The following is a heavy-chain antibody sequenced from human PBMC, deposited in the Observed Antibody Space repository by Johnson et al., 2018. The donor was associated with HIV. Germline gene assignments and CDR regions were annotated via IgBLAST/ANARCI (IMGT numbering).Heavy chain of an antibody. CDR2: ISYDGSNK. CDR1: GFTFSSYA. D-gene: IGHD3-10*01. CDR3: ARDFVSFGECTPSDI. J-gene: IGHJ3*02. V-gene: IGHV3-30-3*01. Sequence: QVQLVESGGGVVQPGGSLRLSCAASGFTFSSYAMHWVRQAPGKGLEWVAVISYDGSNKYYADSVKGRFTISRDNAKKSLYLQMNSLRAEDTALYYCARDFVSFGECTPSDIWGQGTMVTVSS.